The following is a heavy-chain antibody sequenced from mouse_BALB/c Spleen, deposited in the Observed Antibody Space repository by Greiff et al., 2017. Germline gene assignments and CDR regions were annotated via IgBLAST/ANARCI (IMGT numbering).Heavy chain of an antibody. CDR2: ILPGSGST. J-gene: IGHJ1*01. D-gene: IGHD2-14*01. Sequence: QVQLQQSGAELMKPGASVKISCKATGYTFSSYWIEWVKQRPGHGLEWIGEILPGSGSTNYNEKFKGKATFTADTSSNTAYMQLSSMTSEDSAVYYCARKRNYRYDWYFDVWGAGTTVTVSS. CDR1: GYTFSSYW. V-gene: IGHV1-9*01. CDR3: ARKRNYRYDWYFDV.